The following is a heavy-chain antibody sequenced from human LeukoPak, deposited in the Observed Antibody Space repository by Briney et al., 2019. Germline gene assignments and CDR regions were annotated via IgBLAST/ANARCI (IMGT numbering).Heavy chain of an antibody. Sequence: TGGSLRLSCAASGFTFSSYAMHWVRQAPGKGLEWVAVISYDGSNKYYADSVKGRFTISRDNSKNTLYLQMNSLRAEDTAVYYCAKDEMGATPKWKGSCDYWGQGTLVTVSS. CDR1: GFTFSSYA. CDR3: AKDEMGATPKWKGSCDY. D-gene: IGHD1-26*01. CDR2: ISYDGSNK. V-gene: IGHV3-30-3*01. J-gene: IGHJ4*02.